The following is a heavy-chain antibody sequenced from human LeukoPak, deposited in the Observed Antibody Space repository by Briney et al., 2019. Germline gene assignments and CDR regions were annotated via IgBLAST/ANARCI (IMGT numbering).Heavy chain of an antibody. CDR2: ISPGDSDT. V-gene: IGHV5-51*01. CDR3: ARSLIPAAGPFDY. Sequence: GESLKISCQASGYSFTSHWIGWVRQRPGKGLEWLGFISPGDSDTRYSPSFRGQVTITADKSISTAYLQWSSLKASDTAMYYCARSLIPAAGPFDYWGQGTLVTVSS. CDR1: GYSFTSHW. J-gene: IGHJ4*02. D-gene: IGHD6-13*01.